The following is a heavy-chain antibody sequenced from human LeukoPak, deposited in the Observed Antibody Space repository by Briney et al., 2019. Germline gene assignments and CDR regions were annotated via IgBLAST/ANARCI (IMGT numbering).Heavy chain of an antibody. Sequence: PGGSLRLSCAASGFTFTSYSMNWVRQAPGKGLEWVSTISGGGGSTYYADSVKGRFTISRDNSKNTLYLQVNSLRAEDTAVYYCAKKNSPRSGPDFFDYWGQGTLVTVSS. V-gene: IGHV3-23*01. J-gene: IGHJ4*02. CDR2: ISGGGGST. CDR3: AKKNSPRSGPDFFDY. CDR1: GFTFTSYS. D-gene: IGHD2-15*01.